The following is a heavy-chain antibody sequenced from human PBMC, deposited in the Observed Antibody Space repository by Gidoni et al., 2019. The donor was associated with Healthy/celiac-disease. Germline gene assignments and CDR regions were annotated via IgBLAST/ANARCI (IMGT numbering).Heavy chain of an antibody. J-gene: IGHJ4*02. CDR2: ISGSGGST. CDR3: AKEPQAYSSSPFDY. Sequence: VELLESGGGVAQPVGFLCHSCHASGFTFSSYAMCWARQAPGKGLEWVSAISGSGGSTYYADSVKGRFTISRDNSKNTLYLQMNSLRAEDTAVYYCAKEPQAYSSSPFDYWGQGTLVTVSS. D-gene: IGHD6-13*01. V-gene: IGHV3-23*01. CDR1: GFTFSSYA.